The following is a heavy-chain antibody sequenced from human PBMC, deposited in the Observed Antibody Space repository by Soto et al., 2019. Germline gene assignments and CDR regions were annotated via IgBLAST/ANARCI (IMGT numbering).Heavy chain of an antibody. V-gene: IGHV3-64D*06. CDR2: ISSNGGST. J-gene: IGHJ4*02. Sequence: EAQLVESGGGLVQPGGSLRLSCSASGYICRAYGMQWVRQAPGQGLEYVSGISSNGGSTDYADSVKGRFTISRDNSKNTLYIQRSSLRVEDTAVYYCVKDRYYDSSDYYGVQDDFWGQGTLVTVSS. D-gene: IGHD3-22*01. CDR3: VKDRYYDSSDYYGVQDDF. CDR1: GYICRAYG.